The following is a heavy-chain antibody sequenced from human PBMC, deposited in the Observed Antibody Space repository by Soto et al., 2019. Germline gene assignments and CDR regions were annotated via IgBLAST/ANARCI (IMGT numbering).Heavy chain of an antibody. CDR2: INHSGST. CDR3: ARGIYCSGGSCYSNFDY. J-gene: IGHJ4*02. Sequence: SETLSLTCAVYGGSFSGYYWSWIRQPPGKGLEWIGEINHSGSTNYNPSLKSRVTISVDTSKNQFSLKLSSVTAADTAVYYCARGIYCSGGSCYSNFDYWGQGTLVTV. D-gene: IGHD2-15*01. CDR1: GGSFSGYY. V-gene: IGHV4-34*01.